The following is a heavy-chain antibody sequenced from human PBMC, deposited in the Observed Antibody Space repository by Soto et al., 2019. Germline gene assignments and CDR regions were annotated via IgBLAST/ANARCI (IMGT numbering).Heavy chain of an antibody. CDR1: GFTISKNW. V-gene: IGHV3-7*01. CDR2: IKQDGSEK. J-gene: IGHJ6*02. D-gene: IGHD3-9*01. CDR3: ARGLLLRYFDWFPSANYYYGMDV. Sequence: SGFTISKNWMSWVRQAPGKGLEWVANIKQDGSEKYYVDSVKGRFTISRDNAKNSLYLQMNSLRAEDTAVYYCARGLLLRYFDWFPSANYYYGMDVWGQGTTVTVSS.